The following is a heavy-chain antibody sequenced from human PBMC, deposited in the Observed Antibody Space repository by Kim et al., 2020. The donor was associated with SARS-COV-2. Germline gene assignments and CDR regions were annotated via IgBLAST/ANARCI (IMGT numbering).Heavy chain of an antibody. CDR1: GFTFSSYW. V-gene: IGHV3-7*03. Sequence: RGSLRLSCAASGFTFSSYWMSWVRQAPGKGLEWVANINQDESKKYYVDSVQGRFTISRDNTRNSLSLQMNSLRAEDTAKYYCGRSNSGSAAGKVDFWGQGTQVTVSS. CDR2: INQDESKK. CDR3: GRSNSGSAAGKVDF. D-gene: IGHD6-13*01. J-gene: IGHJ4*02.